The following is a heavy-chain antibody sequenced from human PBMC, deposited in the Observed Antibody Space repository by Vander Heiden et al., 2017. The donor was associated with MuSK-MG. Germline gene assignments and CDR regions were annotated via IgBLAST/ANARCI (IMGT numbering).Heavy chain of an antibody. J-gene: IGHJ4*02. D-gene: IGHD1-26*01. CDR3: ARGHLYCDCFDF. CDR1: GGSISSGRYY. V-gene: IGHV4-61*02. Sequence: QVQLQESGPGLVKPSQTLSLTCTVSGGSISSGRYYWSWLRQPAGEGLEWIGRIYASGSTNNNPSLKSHVTMSVDTSKNQFSLELSSVTAADTAVYYCARGHLYCDCFDFWGQGTLVTVSS. CDR2: IYASGST.